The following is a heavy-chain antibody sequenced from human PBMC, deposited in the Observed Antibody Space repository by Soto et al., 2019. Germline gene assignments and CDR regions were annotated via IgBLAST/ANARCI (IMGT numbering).Heavy chain of an antibody. J-gene: IGHJ6*02. CDR2: INAGNGNT. CDR1: GYTFTSYA. V-gene: IGHV1-3*01. CDR3: AREVITVTTRYYGMDV. Sequence: QVQLVQSWAEVKKPGASVKVSCKASGYTFTSYAMHWVRQAPGQRLEWMGWINAGNGNTKYSQKFQGRVTITRDTSARAAYMELSSLRSEDTAVYYCAREVITVTTRYYGMDVWGQGTTVTVSS. D-gene: IGHD4-17*01.